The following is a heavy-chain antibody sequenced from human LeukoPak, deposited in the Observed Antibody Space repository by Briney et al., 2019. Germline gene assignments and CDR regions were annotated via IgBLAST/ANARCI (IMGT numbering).Heavy chain of an antibody. CDR1: GFSLSTSGMR. J-gene: IGHJ3*02. Sequence: ESGPALVKPTQTLTLTCTFSGFSLSTSGMRVSWIRQPPGKALEWLARIDWDDDKFYSTSLKTRLTISKDTSKNQVVLTMTNMDPVDTATYYCARNRGLGYCTNGVCYRDAFDIWGQGTMVTVSS. D-gene: IGHD2-8*01. CDR3: ARNRGLGYCTNGVCYRDAFDI. CDR2: IDWDDDK. V-gene: IGHV2-70*04.